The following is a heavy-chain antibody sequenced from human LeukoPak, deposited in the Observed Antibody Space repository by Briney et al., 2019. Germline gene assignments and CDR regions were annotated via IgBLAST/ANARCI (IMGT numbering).Heavy chain of an antibody. CDR2: VYYSGTT. CDR1: GGSISSTFYY. D-gene: IGHD3-22*01. Sequence: SETLSLTCTVSGGSISSTFYYWGWIRQPPGKGLEWIGSVYYSGTTYYSPSLKSRVTISVDTSKNQFSLKLSSVTAADTAVYYCARLKYYYDSRTTRLVERKVPNWFDPWGQGTLVTVSS. V-gene: IGHV4-39*07. CDR3: ARLKYYYDSRTTRLVERKVPNWFDP. J-gene: IGHJ5*02.